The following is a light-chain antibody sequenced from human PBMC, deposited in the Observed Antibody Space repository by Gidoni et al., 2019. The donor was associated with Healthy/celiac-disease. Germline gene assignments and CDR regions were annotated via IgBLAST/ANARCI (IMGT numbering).Light chain of an antibody. CDR1: QGISSY. V-gene: IGKV1-9*01. CDR3: QQLNSYLT. J-gene: IGKJ3*01. CDR2: AAS. Sequence: IQLTQSPSSLSASVGDRVTITCRASQGISSYLAWYQQKPGKAPKLLIDAASTLQSEVPSRFSGSGSGTDFTLTISSLQPEDFATYYCQQLNSYLTFGPXTKVDIK.